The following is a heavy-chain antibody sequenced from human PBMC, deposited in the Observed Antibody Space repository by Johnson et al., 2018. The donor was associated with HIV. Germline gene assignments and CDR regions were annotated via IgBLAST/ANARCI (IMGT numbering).Heavy chain of an antibody. Sequence: QVQLVESGGGVVQPGGSLRLSCAASGFTFSSYAIHWVRQAPGKGLEWVAVISNDGSNKYYADSVKGRFTISRDNSKNTLYLQMNSLRAEDTAVYYCARGGYLDAFDIWGQGTMVTVSS. CDR3: ARGGYLDAFDI. J-gene: IGHJ3*02. CDR1: GFTFSSYA. CDR2: ISNDGSNK. V-gene: IGHV3-30*04. D-gene: IGHD6-13*01.